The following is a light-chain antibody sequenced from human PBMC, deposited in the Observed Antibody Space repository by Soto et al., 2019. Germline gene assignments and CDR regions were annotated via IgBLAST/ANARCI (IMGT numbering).Light chain of an antibody. Sequence: QSVLTQPASVSGSPGQSITISCTGTSSDVGAFGYVSWYQQHPGKAPKLMIYDVSNRPSGVSNRFSGSKSGNTASLTISGLQAEDEAHYYCSSYTSSTTLVVFGGGTQLTAL. V-gene: IGLV2-14*03. CDR3: SSYTSSTTLVV. J-gene: IGLJ2*01. CDR2: DVS. CDR1: SSDVGAFGY.